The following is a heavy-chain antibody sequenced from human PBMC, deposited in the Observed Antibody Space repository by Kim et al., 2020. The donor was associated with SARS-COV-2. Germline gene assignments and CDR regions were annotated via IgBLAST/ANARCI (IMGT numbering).Heavy chain of an antibody. J-gene: IGHJ4*02. CDR1: GGSFSGYY. Sequence: SETLSLTCAVYGGSFSGYYWSWIRQPPGKGLEWIGEINHSGSTNYNPSLKSRVTISVDTSKNQFSLKLSSVTAADTAVYYCATRIVGNTDGKDFDYWGQGTLVTVSS. CDR2: INHSGST. V-gene: IGHV4-34*01. D-gene: IGHD1-26*01. CDR3: ATRIVGNTDGKDFDY.